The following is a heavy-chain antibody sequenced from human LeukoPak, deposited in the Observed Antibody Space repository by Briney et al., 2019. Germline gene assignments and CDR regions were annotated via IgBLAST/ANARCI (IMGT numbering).Heavy chain of an antibody. Sequence: GGSLRLSCAASGFTFSSYWVSWVRQAPGKGLEWVANIKQDGSEKYYVDSVKGRFTISRDNAKNSLYLQMNSLRAEDTAVYYCARDSADYYFDYWGQGTLVTVSS. J-gene: IGHJ4*02. CDR1: GFTFSSYW. CDR2: IKQDGSEK. CDR3: ARDSADYYFDY. D-gene: IGHD4/OR15-4a*01. V-gene: IGHV3-7*04.